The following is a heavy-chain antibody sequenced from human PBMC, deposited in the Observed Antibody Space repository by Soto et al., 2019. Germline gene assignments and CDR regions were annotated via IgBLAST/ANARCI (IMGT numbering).Heavy chain of an antibody. Sequence: GGSLRLSCAASGFTFSSYAMSWVRQAPGKGLEWVSLITGSGGDTYYADSVKARFTISSDNSRNTLYPQMNSLRAEDTAVYYCAKAAGSSWGTEHFQHWGQGTLVTVSS. J-gene: IGHJ1*01. CDR2: ITGSGGDT. V-gene: IGHV3-23*01. CDR1: GFTFSSYA. D-gene: IGHD6-13*01. CDR3: AKAAGSSWGTEHFQH.